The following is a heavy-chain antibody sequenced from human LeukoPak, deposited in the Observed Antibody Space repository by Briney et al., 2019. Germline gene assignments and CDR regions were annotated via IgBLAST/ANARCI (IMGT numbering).Heavy chain of an antibody. CDR2: MNPNSGNT. Sequence: GASVKVSCKASGYTFTSYDINWVRQATGQGLERMGWMNPNSGNTGYAQKFQGRVTMTRNTSISTAYMELSSLRSEDTAVYYCARVGTMVRGVTGDWGQGTLVTVSS. CDR3: ARVGTMVRGVTGD. V-gene: IGHV1-8*01. D-gene: IGHD3-10*01. J-gene: IGHJ4*02. CDR1: GYTFTSYD.